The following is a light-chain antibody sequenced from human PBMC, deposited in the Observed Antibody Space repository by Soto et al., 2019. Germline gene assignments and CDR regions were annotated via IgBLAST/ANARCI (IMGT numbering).Light chain of an antibody. CDR2: ETS. CDR3: HHYCRSHT. Sequence: EIVLTQSPGTLSLSPGDRVTLSCRASQSVSSRCLAWYQQKPGQSPRLVLHETSKRATGIPDRFGGSESGTVFTLTISGVEPEDFAVYYCHHYCRSHTFGQGTKLDIK. J-gene: IGKJ2*01. V-gene: IGKV3-20*01. CDR1: QSVSSRC.